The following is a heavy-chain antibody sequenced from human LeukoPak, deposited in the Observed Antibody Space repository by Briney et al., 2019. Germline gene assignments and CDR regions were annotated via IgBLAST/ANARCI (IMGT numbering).Heavy chain of an antibody. V-gene: IGHV3-30*04. Sequence: GGSLRLSCAASGFTFSSYAMHWVRQAPGKGLERVAVISSAGGNKYHADSVKGRFTISRDNSKNTLCLQMNSLRPEDTVVYYCARPTSNGWLRYFDYWGQGTLVTVSS. CDR3: ARPTSNGWLRYFDY. CDR2: ISSAGGNK. J-gene: IGHJ4*02. CDR1: GFTFSSYA. D-gene: IGHD6-19*01.